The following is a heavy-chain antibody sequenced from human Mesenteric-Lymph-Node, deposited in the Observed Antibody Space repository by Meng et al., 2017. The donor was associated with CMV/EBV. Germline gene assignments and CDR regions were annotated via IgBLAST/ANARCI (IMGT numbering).Heavy chain of an antibody. CDR3: ARVGATSLDY. D-gene: IGHD1-26*01. V-gene: IGHV3-72*01. J-gene: IGHJ4*02. Sequence: GESLKISCAASGFTFSDHYMDWVRQAPGKGLEWVGRTRNKANSYTTEYAASVKGRFTISRDDSKNSLYLQMNSLKTEDTAVYYCARVGATSLDYWGQGTLVTVSS. CDR2: TRNKANSYTT. CDR1: GFTFSDHY.